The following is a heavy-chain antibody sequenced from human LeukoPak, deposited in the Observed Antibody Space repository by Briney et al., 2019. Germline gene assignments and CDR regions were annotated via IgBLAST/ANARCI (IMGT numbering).Heavy chain of an antibody. D-gene: IGHD6-13*01. CDR1: GGSISSYY. Sequence: SETLSLTCTVSGGSISSYYWSWIRQPPGKGLEWIGYIYYSGSTNYNPSLKSRVTISVDTSKNQFSLNLRSVTAADTAVYYCARGGSSSSVWFDPWGPGTLVTVSS. V-gene: IGHV4-59*01. CDR3: ARGGSSSSVWFDP. J-gene: IGHJ5*02. CDR2: IYYSGST.